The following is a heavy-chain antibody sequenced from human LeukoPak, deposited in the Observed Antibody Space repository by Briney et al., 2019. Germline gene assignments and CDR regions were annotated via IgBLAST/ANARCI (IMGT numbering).Heavy chain of an antibody. CDR1: GYTLTSYG. V-gene: IGHV1-18*01. J-gene: IGHJ4*02. CDR2: ISVYNGNT. CDR3: ARVAAAARGPYYFDY. D-gene: IGHD6-13*01. Sequence: ASVKVSCKASGYTLTSYGISWVRQAPGQGLEWMGWISVYNGNTNYAQKLQGRVTMTTDTSTSTAYMELRSLRSDDTAVYYCARVAAAARGPYYFDYWGQGTLVTVSS.